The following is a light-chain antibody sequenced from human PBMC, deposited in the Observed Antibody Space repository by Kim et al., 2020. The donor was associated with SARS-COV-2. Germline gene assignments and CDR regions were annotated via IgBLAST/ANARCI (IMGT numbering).Light chain of an antibody. CDR3: QTWAAGQGYF. CDR2: LTSDGSH. CDR1: SGHSSYA. Sequence: SVKLTCTLSSGHSSYAITWLQQQPEKGPRYLMKLTSDGSHTKGDGIPDRFSGSSSGTERYLTISSLQSEDEADYYCQTWAAGQGYFFGTGTKVTVL. J-gene: IGLJ1*01. V-gene: IGLV4-69*01.